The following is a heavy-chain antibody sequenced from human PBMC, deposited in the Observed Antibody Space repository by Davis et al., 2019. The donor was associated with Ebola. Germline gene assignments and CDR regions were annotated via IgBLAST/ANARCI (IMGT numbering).Heavy chain of an antibody. V-gene: IGHV3-30*02. Sequence: GESLKISCAASGFTFSSYGMHWVRQAPGKGLEWVAVIWYDGSNKYYADSVKGRFTISRDNSKNTLYLQMNSLRAEDTAVYYCAKDPRYCSSTSCYSYYYGMDVWGQGTTVTVSS. CDR3: AKDPRYCSSTSCYSYYYGMDV. D-gene: IGHD2-2*02. J-gene: IGHJ6*02. CDR1: GFTFSSYG. CDR2: IWYDGSNK.